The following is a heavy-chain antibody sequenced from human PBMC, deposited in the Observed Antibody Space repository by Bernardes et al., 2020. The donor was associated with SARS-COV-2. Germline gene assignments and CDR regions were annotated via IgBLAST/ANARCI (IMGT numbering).Heavy chain of an antibody. Sequence: GGSLRLSCSASGFIFTRYWMHWVRQAPGKGPEWVSRINTDGSRADYADSVKGRLTISRDNGRNTLYLQMNSLRAEDTAVYYCARDLTPAYIDLWGRGTLVTVSS. CDR2: INTDGSRA. V-gene: IGHV3-74*01. D-gene: IGHD2-15*01. CDR1: GFIFTRYW. CDR3: ARDLTPAYIDL. J-gene: IGHJ2*01.